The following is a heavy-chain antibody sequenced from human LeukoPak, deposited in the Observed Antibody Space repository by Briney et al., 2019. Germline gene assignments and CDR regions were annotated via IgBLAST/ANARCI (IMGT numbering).Heavy chain of an antibody. V-gene: IGHV3-30*02. Sequence: PGGSLRLSCAASGFTFSTYGMHWVRQAPGKGLEWVTFIRSDGSNKYYADSVKGRFTISRDNSKNTLYLQMNSLKPEDTAVYYCARDPDVYYDSSGYIPGYWGQGTLVTVSS. D-gene: IGHD3-22*01. CDR3: ARDPDVYYDSSGYIPGY. CDR2: IRSDGSNK. CDR1: GFTFSTYG. J-gene: IGHJ4*02.